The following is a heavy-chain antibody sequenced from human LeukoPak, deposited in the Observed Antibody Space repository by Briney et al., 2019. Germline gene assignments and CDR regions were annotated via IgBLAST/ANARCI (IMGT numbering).Heavy chain of an antibody. D-gene: IGHD5-24*01. J-gene: IGHJ4*02. V-gene: IGHV3-23*01. CDR2: ISGGGDST. CDR1: GFTFSSYA. Sequence: PGGSLRLSCAASGFTFSSYAMTWVRQAPGRGLEWVSAISGGGDSTHNADSVKGRFTISGDNSKNTLSLQMNSLRAEDTAVYYCAKSRDGYNKLDYWGQGTLVTVSS. CDR3: AKSRDGYNKLDY.